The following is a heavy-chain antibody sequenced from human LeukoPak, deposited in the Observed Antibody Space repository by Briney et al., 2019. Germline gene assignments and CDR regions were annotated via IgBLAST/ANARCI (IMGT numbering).Heavy chain of an antibody. Sequence: GGSLSLSGQASGFTFSSYRMNWFRKAPGKGLEWVSSISSSSSYIYYADLVKGRFTISRDNAKNSLYLQMNSLRAEDTAVYYCARQDGGYDAGWFDPWGQGTLVTVSS. D-gene: IGHD5-12*01. V-gene: IGHV3-21*01. J-gene: IGHJ5*02. CDR2: ISSSSSYI. CDR3: ARQDGGYDAGWFDP. CDR1: GFTFSSYR.